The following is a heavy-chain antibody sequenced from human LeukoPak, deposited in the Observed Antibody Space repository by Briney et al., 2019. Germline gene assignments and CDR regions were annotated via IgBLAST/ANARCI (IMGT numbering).Heavy chain of an antibody. J-gene: IGHJ6*02. CDR1: GGSISGYY. CDR3: ARGRWGMDA. CDR2: IYYSGGT. Sequence: PSETLSLTCTVSGGSISGYYRSWVRQPPGKGLEWIGYIYYSGGTTSNPSLKSRVTISVDTSKNQGSLRVTSVAGADTAVCDCARGRWGMDAWGQGTTVTVPS. V-gene: IGHV4-59*01. D-gene: IGHD2-15*01.